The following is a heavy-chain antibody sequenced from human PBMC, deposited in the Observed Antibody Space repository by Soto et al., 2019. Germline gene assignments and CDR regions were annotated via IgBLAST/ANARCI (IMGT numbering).Heavy chain of an antibody. D-gene: IGHD3-10*01. V-gene: IGHV4-59*01. J-gene: IGHJ4*02. Sequence: QVQLQESGPGLVKPSQTLSLTCTVSGGSIHAYYWVWIRQPPGKGLEWIVYIFYTGSTDYNPSLRSRVLLSLATTKDQLSLNLSSVTAAETRLYYCARMNRGEFDHWGQGALVTVSS. CDR1: GGSIHAYY. CDR2: IFYTGST. CDR3: ARMNRGEFDH.